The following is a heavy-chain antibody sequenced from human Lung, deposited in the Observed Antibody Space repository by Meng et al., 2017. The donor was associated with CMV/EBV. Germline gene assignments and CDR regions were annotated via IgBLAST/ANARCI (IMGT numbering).Heavy chain of an antibody. CDR3: AREGLVGDLRYFDL. Sequence: QAQPVQSVAEVKKPGASVKVSCKASAYTFAGYYMHWVRQAPGQGLEWMGRINPNSGGANYAQKFQGRVTMTRDTSISTAYMELSRLRSDDTAVYYCAREGLVGDLRYFDLWGRGTLVTVSS. J-gene: IGHJ2*01. D-gene: IGHD3-16*01. V-gene: IGHV1-2*06. CDR2: INPNSGGA. CDR1: AYTFAGYY.